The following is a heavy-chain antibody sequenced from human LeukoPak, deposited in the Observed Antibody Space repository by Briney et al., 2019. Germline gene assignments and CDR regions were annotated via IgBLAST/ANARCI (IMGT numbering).Heavy chain of an antibody. CDR2: FDPEDGET. V-gene: IGHV1-24*01. J-gene: IGHJ3*02. Sequence: ASVKVSCKVSGYTLTELSMHWVRQAPGKGLEWMGGFDPEDGETIYAQKFQGRVTMTEDTSTDTAYMELSSLRSEDTAVYYCATRSLFGVVSPAFGFDIWGQGTMVTVSS. CDR1: GYTLTELS. CDR3: ATRSLFGVVSPAFGFDI. D-gene: IGHD3-10*02.